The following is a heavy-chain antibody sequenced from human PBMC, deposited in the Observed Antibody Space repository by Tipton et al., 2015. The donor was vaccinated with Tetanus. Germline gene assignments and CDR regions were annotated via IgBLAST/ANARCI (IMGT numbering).Heavy chain of an antibody. J-gene: IGHJ6*02. CDR3: ARMQRYGMDV. D-gene: IGHD6-25*01. Sequence: TLSLTCTVSGGSISGYYWSWIRQPPEKGLEWIGNLHYTGSTKYNPSLKSRVTMSVDTSKNQFSLKLSSVTAADTAVYYCARMQRYGMDVWGQGTTVTVSS. CDR1: GGSISGYY. CDR2: LHYTGST. V-gene: IGHV4-59*12.